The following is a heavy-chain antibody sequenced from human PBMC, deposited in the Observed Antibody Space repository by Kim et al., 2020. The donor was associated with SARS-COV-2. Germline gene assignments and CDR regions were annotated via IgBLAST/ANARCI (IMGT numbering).Heavy chain of an antibody. Sequence: SQTLSLTCAISGDSVSSNSAVWNWIRQSPSRGLEWLGRTYYRSKWYNDYAFSVKSRITINPDTSKNQFSLHLNSVTPEDTAIYYCTRAVGKNWFDPWGQGTLVTVSS. D-gene: IGHD6-13*01. V-gene: IGHV6-1*01. CDR1: GDSVSSNSAV. CDR2: TYYRSKWYN. CDR3: TRAVGKNWFDP. J-gene: IGHJ5*02.